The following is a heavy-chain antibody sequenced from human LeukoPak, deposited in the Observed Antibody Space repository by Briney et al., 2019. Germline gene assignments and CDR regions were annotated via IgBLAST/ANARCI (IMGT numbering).Heavy chain of an antibody. CDR1: GGSISSYY. CDR3: ARHVILLDSSGYEAGAFDI. CDR2: IYYSGST. D-gene: IGHD3-22*01. J-gene: IGHJ3*02. V-gene: IGHV4-59*08. Sequence: SETLSLTCTVSGGSISSYYWSWIRQPPGKGLEWIGYIYYSGSTNYNPSLKSRVTISVDTSKNQFSLKLSSVTAADTAVYYCARHVILLDSSGYEAGAFDIWGQGTIVTVSS.